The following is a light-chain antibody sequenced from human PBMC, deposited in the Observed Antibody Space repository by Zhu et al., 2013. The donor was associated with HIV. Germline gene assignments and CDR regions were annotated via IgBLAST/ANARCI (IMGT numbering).Light chain of an antibody. CDR2: DNN. CDR1: SSDIGNNY. Sequence: QSVLTQPPSVSAAPGQEVTISCSGSSSDIGNNYVSWYQQLPGTAPKLLIYDNNKRPSGIPDRFSASKSGTSATLGITGLQTGDEADYYCETWDSSLSAGVFGGGTKLTVL. V-gene: IGLV1-51*01. J-gene: IGLJ2*01. CDR3: ETWDSSLSAGV.